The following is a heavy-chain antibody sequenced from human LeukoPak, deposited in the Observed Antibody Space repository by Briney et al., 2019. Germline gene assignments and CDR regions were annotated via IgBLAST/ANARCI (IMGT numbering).Heavy chain of an antibody. CDR2: ITSSGTHI. J-gene: IGHJ4*02. CDR3: ARDHITGTDYFDY. V-gene: IGHV3-21*01. Sequence: GGSLRLSCAASGFTFSSFNMNWVRQAPGKAMEWVSSITSSGTHIFYADSVRGRFTISRDNAKNSLYLQMDSLGPDDTAVYYCARDHITGTDYFDYWGQGTLVTVSS. CDR1: GFTFSSFN. D-gene: IGHD1-7*01.